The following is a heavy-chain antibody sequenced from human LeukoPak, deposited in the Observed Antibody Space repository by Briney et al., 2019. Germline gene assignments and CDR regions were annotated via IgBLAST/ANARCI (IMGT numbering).Heavy chain of an antibody. CDR2: VQYSGNT. V-gene: IGHV4-59*01. Sequence: KPSETLSLTCTVSGGSISTYYWSWVRQSPGKGLGWIGCVQYSGNTKYNPLFKSRVTISVDTSKNQFSLRLSSVTTADTAMYFCARGINVGATSYWGQGTLVTVSA. D-gene: IGHD1-26*01. CDR3: ARGINVGATSY. J-gene: IGHJ4*02. CDR1: GGSISTYY.